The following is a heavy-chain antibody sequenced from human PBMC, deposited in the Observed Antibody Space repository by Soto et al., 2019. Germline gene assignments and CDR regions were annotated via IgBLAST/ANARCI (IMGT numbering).Heavy chain of an antibody. J-gene: IGHJ2*01. D-gene: IGHD3-10*01. V-gene: IGHV3-15*07. Sequence: EVQLVESGGGLVKPGGSLRLSCEVSGIIFSNAWMNWVRQVPGKGLEWVGRIKSNVNGGTSDYAAPVKDRFTISRDDSKNMLYLEMDCLKTEDTAVYYCSRYEYGPFALWGRGTLVTVSS. CDR2: IKSNVNGGTS. CDR1: GIIFSNAW. CDR3: SRYEYGPFAL.